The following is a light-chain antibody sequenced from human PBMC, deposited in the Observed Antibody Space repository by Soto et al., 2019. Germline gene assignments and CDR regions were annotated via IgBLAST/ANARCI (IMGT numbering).Light chain of an antibody. J-gene: IGKJ4*01. Sequence: ETVMTQSPATLSVSPGERATLSCRASQSISSNLAWYQQKPGQAPRLLMFRTSTRATGIPARFSGSGSGTEFNITISSLQSVDFAVYYCQQYNNWPRATFGGGTKVEIK. CDR1: QSISSN. CDR3: QQYNNWPRAT. V-gene: IGKV3-15*01. CDR2: RTS.